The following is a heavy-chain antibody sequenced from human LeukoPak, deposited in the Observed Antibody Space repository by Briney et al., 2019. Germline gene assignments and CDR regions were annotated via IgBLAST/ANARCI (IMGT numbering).Heavy chain of an antibody. V-gene: IGHV4-59*01. J-gene: IGHJ4*02. CDR1: GGSISSYY. CDR2: IYYSGST. Sequence: SETLSLTCTVSGGSISSYYWSWIRQPPGKGLEWIGYIYYSGSTNYNPSLKSRVTISVDTSKNQFSLKPSSVTAADTAVYYCAREVAAAGDFDYWGQGTLVTVSS. CDR3: AREVAAAGDFDY. D-gene: IGHD6-13*01.